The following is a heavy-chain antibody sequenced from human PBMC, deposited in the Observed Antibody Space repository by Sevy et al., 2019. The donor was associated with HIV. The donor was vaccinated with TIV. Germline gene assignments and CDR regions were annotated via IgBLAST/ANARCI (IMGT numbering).Heavy chain of an antibody. CDR2: INYSGST. V-gene: IGHV4-39*01. CDR1: GASISSSGHY. CDR3: AGPILTYNNGWSYYDY. J-gene: IGHJ4*02. Sequence: SETLSLTCTVSGASISSSGHYWGWIRQPPRKGLEWIASINYSGSTFYNPSLKSRVTISADTSKNQFSLDLNSVTAADTAIYYCAGPILTYNNGWSYYDYWGQGTVVTVSS. D-gene: IGHD6-19*01.